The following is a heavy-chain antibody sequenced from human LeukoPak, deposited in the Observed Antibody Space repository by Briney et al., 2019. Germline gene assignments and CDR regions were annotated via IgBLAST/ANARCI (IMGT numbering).Heavy chain of an antibody. CDR2: TYYSGST. Sequence: SETLSLTCTVSGGSISSYYWSWIRQPPGKGLECIGYTYYSGSTNYNPSLKSRVTISVDTSKNQFSLKLSSVTAADTAVYYCARNVRLGSGELSFAPFKNWFDPWGQGTLVTVSS. J-gene: IGHJ5*02. V-gene: IGHV4-59*01. CDR3: ARNVRLGSGELSFAPFKNWFDP. CDR1: GGSISSYY. D-gene: IGHD3-16*02.